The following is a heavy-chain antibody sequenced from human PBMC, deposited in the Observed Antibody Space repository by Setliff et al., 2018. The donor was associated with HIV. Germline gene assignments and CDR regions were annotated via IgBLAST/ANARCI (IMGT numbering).Heavy chain of an antibody. CDR1: GGSISSGGYY. Sequence: SSETLSLTCTVSGGSISSGGYYWSWIRQPAGKGLEWIGRIYSSGSTTYSPSLKSRVTILLDPSKNQFSLKLSSVTAADTAVYYCARSRGTQQEEYYFGYWGPGTLVTVSS. D-gene: IGHD5-12*01. J-gene: IGHJ4*02. CDR2: IYSSGST. V-gene: IGHV4-61*02. CDR3: ARSRGTQQEEYYFGY.